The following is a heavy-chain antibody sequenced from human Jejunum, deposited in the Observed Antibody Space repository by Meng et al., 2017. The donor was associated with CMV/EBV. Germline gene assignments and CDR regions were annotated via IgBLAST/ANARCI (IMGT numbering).Heavy chain of an antibody. CDR2: INGDYAYP. CDR3: ARDLFVQSLGMDY. Sequence: CKRSGYTFSDYGIGWVRQAPGQGLEWMGRINGDYAYPNDAQKFQGRVTMTTDTSTSTAYMELRSLREDDTAVYYCARDLFVQSLGMDYWGQGTLVTVSS. CDR1: GYTFSDYG. V-gene: IGHV1-18*01. D-gene: IGHD3-3*01. J-gene: IGHJ4*02.